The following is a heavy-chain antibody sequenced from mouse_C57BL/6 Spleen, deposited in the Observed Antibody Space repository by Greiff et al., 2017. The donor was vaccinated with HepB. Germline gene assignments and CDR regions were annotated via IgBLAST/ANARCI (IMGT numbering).Heavy chain of an antibody. CDR2: IYPGDGDT. Sequence: QVQLQQSGPELVKPGASVKISCKASGYAFSSSWMNWVKQRPGKGLEWIGRIYPGDGDTNYNGKFKGKATLTADKPSSTAYMQLSSLTSDDSAVYFCARPPANWGDYYAMDYWGQGTSVTVSS. V-gene: IGHV1-82*01. J-gene: IGHJ4*01. CDR3: ARPPANWGDYYAMDY. CDR1: GYAFSSSW. D-gene: IGHD4-1*01.